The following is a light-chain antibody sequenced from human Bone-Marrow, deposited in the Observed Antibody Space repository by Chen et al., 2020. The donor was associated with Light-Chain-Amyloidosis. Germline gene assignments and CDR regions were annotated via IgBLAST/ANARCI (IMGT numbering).Light chain of an antibody. Sequence: QAALTQPSSVSGSPGQSSTIYCTGTSSDVGGDNHVSLYQQHPDQAPKLMIYEVTNRPSWVPDRFSGSKSDNTASLTISGLQTEDEADYFCSSYTITNPLVFGSGTRVTFL. CDR3: SSYTITNPLV. V-gene: IGLV2-14*01. CDR1: SSDVGGDNH. CDR2: EVT. J-gene: IGLJ1*01.